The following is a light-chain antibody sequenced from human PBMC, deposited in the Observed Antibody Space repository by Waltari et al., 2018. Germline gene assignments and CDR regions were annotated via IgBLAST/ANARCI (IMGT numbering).Light chain of an antibody. Sequence: QSVLTQPPSVSGVPRPRVTISCSGSNFNIGNNADVWYQQIPGRAPKLLIYYNDLLSSGVSDRFSGSKSGSSASLAISGLQSEDEADYYCATWDDTLSGWVFGGGTKLTVL. V-gene: IGLV1-36*01. CDR3: ATWDDTLSGWV. CDR2: YND. CDR1: NFNIGNNA. J-gene: IGLJ3*02.